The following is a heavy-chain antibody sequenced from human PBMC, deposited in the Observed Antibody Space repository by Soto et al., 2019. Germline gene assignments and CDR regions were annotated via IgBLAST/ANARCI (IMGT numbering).Heavy chain of an antibody. CDR2: ISSSSSSI. D-gene: IGHD3-3*01. Sequence: GGSLRLSCAASGFTFSSYSMNWVRQAPGKGLEWVSYISSSSSSIYYADSVKGRFTISRDNAKNSLYLQMNSLRDEDTAVYYCARDYEYWSGYYKGFDYWGQGTRVTVSS. V-gene: IGHV3-48*02. J-gene: IGHJ4*02. CDR3: ARDYEYWSGYYKGFDY. CDR1: GFTFSSYS.